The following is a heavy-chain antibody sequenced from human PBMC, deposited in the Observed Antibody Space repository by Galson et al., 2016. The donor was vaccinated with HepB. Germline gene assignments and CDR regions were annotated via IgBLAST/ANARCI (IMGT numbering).Heavy chain of an antibody. D-gene: IGHD4/OR15-4a*01. CDR3: AKDGRTVVLFDY. V-gene: IGHV3-30*18. J-gene: IGHJ4*02. CDR1: GLTFSSHG. Sequence: SLRLSCAASGLTFSSHGMHWVRQAPHKGLEWVAFISYDGNYKYYADSVKGRFTISRDNSKTTLSLQMNSLRPEDTAVYYCAKDGRTVVLFDYWGQGSLVTVSS. CDR2: ISYDGNYK.